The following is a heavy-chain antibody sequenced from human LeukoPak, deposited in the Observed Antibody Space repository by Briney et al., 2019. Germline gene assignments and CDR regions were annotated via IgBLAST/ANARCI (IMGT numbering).Heavy chain of an antibody. D-gene: IGHD4-17*01. J-gene: IGHJ3*02. Sequence: GASVKVSCKASGYTFTSYGISWVRQAPGQGLEWMGWISAYNGNTNYAQKLQGRVTMTTDTSTSTAYMELRSLRSDDTAVYYCARDLVAVTRRKRDAFDIWGQGTMVTVSS. V-gene: IGHV1-18*01. CDR1: GYTFTSYG. CDR3: ARDLVAVTRRKRDAFDI. CDR2: ISAYNGNT.